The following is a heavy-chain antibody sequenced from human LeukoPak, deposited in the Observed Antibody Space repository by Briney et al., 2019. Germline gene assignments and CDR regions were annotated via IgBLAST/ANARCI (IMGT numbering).Heavy chain of an antibody. Sequence: SETLSLTCTVSGVSISSSSYYWGWVRQPPGKGLEWIGEIYHSGSTNYNPSLKSRVTISVDKSKNQFSLKLSSVTAADTAVYYCARGHYYDSSGHSLWGQGTLVTVSS. CDR3: ARGHYYDSSGHSL. CDR1: GVSISSSSYY. CDR2: IYHSGST. D-gene: IGHD3-22*01. J-gene: IGHJ4*02. V-gene: IGHV4-39*07.